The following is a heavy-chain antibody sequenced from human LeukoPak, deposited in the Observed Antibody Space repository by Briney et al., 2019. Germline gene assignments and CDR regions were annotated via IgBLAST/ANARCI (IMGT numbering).Heavy chain of an antibody. V-gene: IGHV3-21*01. Sequence: PGGSLRLSCAASGFTFSSYSMNWVRQAPGKGLEWVSSISSSSSYIYYADSVKGRFTISRDNAKNSLYLQMNSLRAEDTAVYYCARDGSRYCSGGSCYLDYWGQGTLVTVSS. D-gene: IGHD2-15*01. CDR2: ISSSSSYI. CDR3: ARDGSRYCSGGSCYLDY. J-gene: IGHJ4*02. CDR1: GFTFSSYS.